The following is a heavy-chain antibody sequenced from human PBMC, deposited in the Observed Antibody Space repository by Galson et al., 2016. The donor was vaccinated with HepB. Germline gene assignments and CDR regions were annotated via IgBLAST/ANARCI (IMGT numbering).Heavy chain of an antibody. V-gene: IGHV3-30*03. J-gene: IGHJ4*02. CDR2: ITPEGSDT. CDR3: ARDGISSLDQ. Sequence: SLRLSCAASGFTFSSYGTHWVRQAPGKGLDWVALITPEGSDTYYADAVKGRFTISRDNSKDTLSLQMNSLRAEDTAIYYCARDGISSLDQWGQGILVTVSS. D-gene: IGHD2/OR15-2a*01. CDR1: GFTFSSYG.